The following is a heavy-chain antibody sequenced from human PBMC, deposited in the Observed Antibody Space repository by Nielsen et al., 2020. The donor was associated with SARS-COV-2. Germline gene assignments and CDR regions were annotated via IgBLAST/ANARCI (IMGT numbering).Heavy chain of an antibody. V-gene: IGHV3-23*01. CDR3: ARDYGAGYFDY. CDR2: ISGSGGST. Sequence: WLRQPPGQGLEWVSAISGSGGSTYYADSVKGRFTISRDNSKNTLYLQMNSLRAEDTAVYYCARDYGAGYFDYWGQGTLVTVSS. J-gene: IGHJ4*02. D-gene: IGHD4/OR15-4a*01.